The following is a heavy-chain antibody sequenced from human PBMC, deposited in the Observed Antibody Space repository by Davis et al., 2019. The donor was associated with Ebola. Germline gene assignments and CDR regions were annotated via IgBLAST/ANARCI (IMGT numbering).Heavy chain of an antibody. D-gene: IGHD1-7*01. CDR2: INAGNGCA. CDR3: TRWNYASDN. J-gene: IGHJ4*02. CDR1: GFTFTTYT. Sequence: AASVKVSCKASGFTFTTYTMDWVRQAPGQSLEWIGKINAGNGCADYSQRFQGRVAITRDTSATTTYMELSALRSEDTAMYYCTRWNYASDNWGQGTLVTVSS. V-gene: IGHV1-3*01.